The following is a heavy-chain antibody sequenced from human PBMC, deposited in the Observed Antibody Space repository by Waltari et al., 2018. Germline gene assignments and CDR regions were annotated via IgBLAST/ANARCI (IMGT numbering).Heavy chain of an antibody. V-gene: IGHV4-38-2*02. D-gene: IGHD2-21*01. Sequence: QVQLQESGPGLVKPSETLSLTCTVSGYSISSGSYWGWIRQPPGKGLEWIGSIYHSGSTYYNPSLKSRVTISVDTSKNQFSLKLSSVTAADTAVYYCATIGRIVLDYWGQGTLVTVSS. CDR1: GYSISSGSY. CDR2: IYHSGST. J-gene: IGHJ4*02. CDR3: ATIGRIVLDY.